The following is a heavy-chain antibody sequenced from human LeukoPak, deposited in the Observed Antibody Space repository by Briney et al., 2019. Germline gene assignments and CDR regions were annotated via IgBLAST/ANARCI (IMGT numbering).Heavy chain of an antibody. J-gene: IGHJ4*02. CDR1: GFDFSTYV. D-gene: IGHD6-19*01. CDR2: IYGNGGGT. V-gene: IGHV3-23*01. CDR3: AKLGVRSSAGADC. Sequence: GGSLRLSCVASGFDFSTYVMYWVRQAPGKGLEWVSAIYGNGGGTSYVDSVKGRFTISRDNSKNSLYLQMNSLTPEDTALYYCAKLGVRSSAGADCWGQGTLVTVSS.